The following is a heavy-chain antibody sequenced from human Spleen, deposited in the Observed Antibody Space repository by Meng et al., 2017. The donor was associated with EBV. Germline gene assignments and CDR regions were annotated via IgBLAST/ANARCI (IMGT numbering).Heavy chain of an antibody. CDR3: ARVYGSGSRRGYYFDY. CDR1: GGSISSSNW. CDR2: IYHSGST. Sequence: VPTQESCPGVVKPPGTLSPTCAVAGGSISSSNWWRWVRQPPGKGLEWIGEIYHSGSTNYNPSLKSRVTISVDKSKNQFSLKLSSVTAADTAVYYCARVYGSGSRRGYYFDYWGQGTLVTVSS. D-gene: IGHD3-10*01. V-gene: IGHV4-4*03. J-gene: IGHJ4*02.